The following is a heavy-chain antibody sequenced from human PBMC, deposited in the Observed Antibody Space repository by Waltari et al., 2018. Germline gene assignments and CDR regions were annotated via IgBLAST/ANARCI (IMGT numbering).Heavy chain of an antibody. CDR1: GYTFTSYA. CDR3: ARSDDMLTGYYPEEVDD. J-gene: IGHJ4*02. D-gene: IGHD3-9*01. Sequence: QVQLVQSGAEVKKPGASVKVSCKASGYTFTSYAMHWVRQAPGQRLEWMGWINAGNGNTKYSQKFQVRVTITRETSASTAYMELSSLRSEDTAGYDCARSDDMLTGYYPEEVDDWGQGTLVTVSS. CDR2: INAGNGNT. V-gene: IGHV1-3*01.